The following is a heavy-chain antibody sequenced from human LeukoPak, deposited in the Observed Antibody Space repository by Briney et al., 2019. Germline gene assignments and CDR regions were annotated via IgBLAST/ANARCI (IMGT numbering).Heavy chain of an antibody. CDR2: ISGSGGNT. J-gene: IGHJ2*01. CDR3: AREVKYCSGGSCYEGNWYFDL. D-gene: IGHD2-15*01. Sequence: PGGSLRLSCAASGFTFSSYAMSWVRQAPGKGLEWVSAISGSGGNTYYADSVKGRFTISRDNSKNTLYLQMNSLRAEDTAVYYCAREVKYCSGGSCYEGNWYFDLWGRGTLVTVSS. CDR1: GFTFSSYA. V-gene: IGHV3-23*01.